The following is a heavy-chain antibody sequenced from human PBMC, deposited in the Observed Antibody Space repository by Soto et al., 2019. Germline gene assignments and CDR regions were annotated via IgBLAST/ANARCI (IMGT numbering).Heavy chain of an antibody. J-gene: IGHJ3*02. CDR3: GTDRWGGAFDM. D-gene: IGHD3-10*01. CDR2: IKEDGSVK. V-gene: IGHV3-7*01. Sequence: EVQVVESGGGLVQPGGSLRLSCAAIGFSLRSDWMAWVRQISGKGLEFVANIKEDGSVKNYVDSVKGRFSISRDNDKNSLYLQMNSLRAEDTAVYYCGTDRWGGAFDMWGQGTTVTVSS. CDR1: GFSLRSDW.